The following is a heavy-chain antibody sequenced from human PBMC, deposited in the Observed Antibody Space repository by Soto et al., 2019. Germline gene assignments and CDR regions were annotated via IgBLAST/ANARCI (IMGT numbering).Heavy chain of an antibody. CDR1: GLTFSSYE. CDR2: ISRSGSTI. J-gene: IGHJ2*01. Sequence: EVQLVESGGGLVQPGGSLRLSCAASGLTFSSYEMNWVRQAPGKGLEWVSYISRSGSTIYYVDSVKGRVTISRDNAKNSLYLQMNSLRAEDTAVYYCARDGRIRRPDWYFDLWGRGTLVTVSS. D-gene: IGHD2-15*01. V-gene: IGHV3-48*03. CDR3: ARDGRIRRPDWYFDL.